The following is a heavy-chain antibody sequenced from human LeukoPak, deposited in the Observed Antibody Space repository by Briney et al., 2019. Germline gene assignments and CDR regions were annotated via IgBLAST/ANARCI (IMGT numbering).Heavy chain of an antibody. V-gene: IGHV3-33*06. J-gene: IGHJ4*02. CDR2: IWYDGSNK. CDR3: AKEYYYDSSGYFIGGGFFDY. Sequence: PGRSLRLSCAASGFTFSSYGMHWVRQAPGRGLEWVAVIWYDGSNKYYAASVKGRFTISRDNSKNTLHLQMNSLRAEDTAVYYCAKEYYYDSSGYFIGGGFFDYWGKGTLVTVSS. CDR1: GFTFSSYG. D-gene: IGHD3-22*01.